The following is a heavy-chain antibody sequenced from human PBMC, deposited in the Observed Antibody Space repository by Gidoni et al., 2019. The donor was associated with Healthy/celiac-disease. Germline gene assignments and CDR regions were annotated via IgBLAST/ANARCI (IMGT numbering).Heavy chain of an antibody. J-gene: IGHJ5*02. Sequence: EVQLLESGGGSVQPGGSLRLSCAASGCTFSSYAMSWVRQAPGKGLEWVSAISGSGGSTYYADSVKGRFTISRDNSKNTLYLQMNSLRAEDTAVYYCAKGDIVVVRWFDPWGQGTLVTVSS. CDR2: ISGSGGST. V-gene: IGHV3-23*01. D-gene: IGHD2-2*01. CDR1: GCTFSSYA. CDR3: AKGDIVVVRWFDP.